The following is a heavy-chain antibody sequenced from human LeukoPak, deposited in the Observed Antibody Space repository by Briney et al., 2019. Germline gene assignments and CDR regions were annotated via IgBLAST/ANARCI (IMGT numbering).Heavy chain of an antibody. CDR2: INSDGTTT. V-gene: IGHV3-74*01. CDR3: ARGQATYHDY. J-gene: IGHJ4*02. CDR1: GFTFSSYW. Sequence: GGSLRLSCAASGFTFSSYWMHWVRQAPGKGLLWLSRINSDGTTTTYADSVKGRFTISRDNAKNTLYLQMSSLRADDTAVYYCARGQATYHDYWGQGTLVSVSS.